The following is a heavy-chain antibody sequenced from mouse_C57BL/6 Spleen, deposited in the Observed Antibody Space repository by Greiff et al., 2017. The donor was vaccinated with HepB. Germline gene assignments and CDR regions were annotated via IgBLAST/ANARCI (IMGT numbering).Heavy chain of an antibody. J-gene: IGHJ3*01. Sequence: QVQLQQPGAELVKPGASVKLSCKASGYTFTSYWMQWVKQRPGQGLEWIGEIDPSDSYPNYNQKFKGKATLTVDTSSSTAYMQLSSLTSEDSAVYYCARMDDGYSLFAYWGQGTLVTVSA. V-gene: IGHV1-50*01. CDR3: ARMDDGYSLFAY. CDR1: GYTFTSYW. D-gene: IGHD2-3*01. CDR2: IDPSDSYP.